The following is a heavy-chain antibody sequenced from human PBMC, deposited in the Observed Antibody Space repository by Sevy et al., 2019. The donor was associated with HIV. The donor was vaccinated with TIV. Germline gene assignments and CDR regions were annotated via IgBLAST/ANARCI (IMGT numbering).Heavy chain of an antibody. CDR3: ARVATGTHHNNWFDP. Sequence: SQTLSLTCAVSGGSISSGGYSWRWIRQPPGKGLEWIGYIYHSGSTYYNPSLKSRLTISVDRSKNQFSLNLSSVTAADTAVYYCARVATGTHHNNWFDPWGQGTLVTVSS. D-gene: IGHD1-1*01. CDR2: IYHSGST. CDR1: GGSISSGGYS. J-gene: IGHJ5*02. V-gene: IGHV4-30-2*01.